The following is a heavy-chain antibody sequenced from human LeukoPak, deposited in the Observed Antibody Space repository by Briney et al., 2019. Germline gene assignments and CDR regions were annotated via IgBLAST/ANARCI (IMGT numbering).Heavy chain of an antibody. Sequence: GGSLRLSCAASGFTFNTFWMSWVRQAPGKGLEWVANIKHDGSEKYYVDSVKGRFTISRDNAKNSLYLQMNSLRAEDTAVYYCARELGGRARWGGKPLDYWGQGTLVTVSS. V-gene: IGHV3-7*01. CDR1: GFTFNTFW. D-gene: IGHD5-24*01. J-gene: IGHJ4*02. CDR3: ARELGGRARWGGKPLDY. CDR2: IKHDGSEK.